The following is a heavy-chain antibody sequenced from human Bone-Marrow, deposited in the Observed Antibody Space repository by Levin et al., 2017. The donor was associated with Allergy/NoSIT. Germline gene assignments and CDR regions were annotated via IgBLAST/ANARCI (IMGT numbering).Heavy chain of an antibody. CDR1: GFTVSSNY. J-gene: IGHJ3*02. CDR2: IYSGGST. Sequence: GESLKISCVASGFTVSSNYMNWVRQAPGKGLEWVSVIYSGGSTYYADSVKGRFTISRDNSKNTLYLQMSSLRAEDTAVYYCATDRAFCSNTTCYLPDAFDIWGQGTMVTVSS. D-gene: IGHD2-2*01. CDR3: ATDRAFCSNTTCYLPDAFDI. V-gene: IGHV3-66*01.